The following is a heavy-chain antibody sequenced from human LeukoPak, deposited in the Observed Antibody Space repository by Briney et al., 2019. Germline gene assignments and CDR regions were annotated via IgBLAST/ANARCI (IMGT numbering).Heavy chain of an antibody. J-gene: IGHJ4*02. Sequence: GESLKISCKGSGYGFSSYWIGWVRQMPGKGLEWMGIIHPGDSETRYSPSFQGPVTISADTSISTAYLQWSSLKASDTAMYYCVRALGYCTSGSCYYYDYWGQGTLVTVSS. CDR2: IHPGDSET. CDR1: GYGFSSYW. D-gene: IGHD2-15*01. V-gene: IGHV5-51*01. CDR3: VRALGYCTSGSCYYYDY.